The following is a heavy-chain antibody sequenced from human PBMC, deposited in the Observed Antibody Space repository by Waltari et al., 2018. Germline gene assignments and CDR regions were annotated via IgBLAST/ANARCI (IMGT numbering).Heavy chain of an antibody. CDR3: ARGAGHFKPFDS. CDR1: NGSVSRATYY. D-gene: IGHD3-10*01. V-gene: IGHV4-39*07. Sequence: HLQLQESGPGLVKPSETLSLTCTVSNGSVSRATYYWGWIRQPPGEGLAWIATVCYDGYTYYNPSLKSRVTISLDTSKNQFSLKLTSVTAADTAVYYCARGAGHFKPFDSWGQGTLVTVSS. CDR2: VCYDGYT. J-gene: IGHJ4*02.